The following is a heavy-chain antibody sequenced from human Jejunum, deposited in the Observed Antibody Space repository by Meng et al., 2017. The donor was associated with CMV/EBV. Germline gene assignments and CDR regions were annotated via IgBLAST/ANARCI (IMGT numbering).Heavy chain of an antibody. D-gene: IGHD6-19*01. V-gene: IGHV4-4*07. CDR3: AREESVGIAVTGTFDY. Sequence: VQLQEPGSVLVQPPATLSLPCTVSSDSIRSNFWSWIRQPAGKGLEWIGRIYSSGSTFYNPSLKSRVTMSVDTSKNQFSLSLASVTAADTAIYFCAREESVGIAVTGTFDYWGQGILVTVSS. CDR1: SDSIRSNF. J-gene: IGHJ4*02. CDR2: IYSSGST.